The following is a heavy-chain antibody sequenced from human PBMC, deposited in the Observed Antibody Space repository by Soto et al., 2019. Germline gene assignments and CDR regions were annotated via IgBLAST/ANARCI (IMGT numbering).Heavy chain of an antibody. J-gene: IGHJ4*02. V-gene: IGHV4-59*01. CDR1: GGSISSYE. CDR3: ARVKVVPAAMYFDY. D-gene: IGHD2-2*01. Sequence: PSERIALTCTLCGGSISSYEGGWIRQPPGKGLEWIGYIYYSGSTNYNPSLKSRVTISVDTSKNQFSLKLSSVTAADTAVYYCARVKVVPAAMYFDYWGQGTLVTVSS. CDR2: IYYSGST.